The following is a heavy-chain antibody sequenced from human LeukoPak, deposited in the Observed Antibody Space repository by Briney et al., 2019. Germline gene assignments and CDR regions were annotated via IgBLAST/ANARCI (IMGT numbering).Heavy chain of an antibody. D-gene: IGHD1-26*01. CDR1: GGTFSSYA. CDR3: ASCDSGPLTLCDY. V-gene: IGHV1-69*05. J-gene: IGHJ4*02. Sequence: SVKVSCKASGGTFSSYAISWVRQAPGQGLEWMGGIIPIFGTANYAQKFQGRVTITTDESTSTAYMELSSLRSEDTAVYYCASCDSGPLTLCDYSGQGTLVTVFS. CDR2: IIPIFGTA.